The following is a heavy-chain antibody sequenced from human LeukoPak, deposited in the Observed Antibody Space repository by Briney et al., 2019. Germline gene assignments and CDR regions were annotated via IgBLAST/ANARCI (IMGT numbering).Heavy chain of an antibody. V-gene: IGHV1-18*01. CDR1: GYTFTSYG. J-gene: IGHJ6*03. CDR3: ARHTLLRFLEWFGYMDV. D-gene: IGHD3-3*01. Sequence: VASVKVSCKASGYTFTSYGISWVRQAPGQGLEWMGWISAYNGNTNYAQKLQGRVTMTTDTSTSTAYMELRSLRSDDTAVYYCARHTLLRFLEWFGYMDVWGKGTTVTVSS. CDR2: ISAYNGNT.